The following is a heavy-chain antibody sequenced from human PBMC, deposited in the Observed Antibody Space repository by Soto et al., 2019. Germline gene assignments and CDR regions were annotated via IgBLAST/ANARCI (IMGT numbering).Heavy chain of an antibody. CDR3: ARRKEGWFYP. V-gene: IGHV4-39*01. Sequence: QLQLQESGPGLVNPSETLSLTCTVSGGSISSSNHYWGWIRQPPGKGLAWIGSIHQSGSTYYNPSLKSRGPTSVDTSKNQFSLKLSSVTVADTAVYYCARRKEGWFYPWGQGTLVTVSS. CDR2: IHQSGST. J-gene: IGHJ5*02. CDR1: GGSISSSNHY.